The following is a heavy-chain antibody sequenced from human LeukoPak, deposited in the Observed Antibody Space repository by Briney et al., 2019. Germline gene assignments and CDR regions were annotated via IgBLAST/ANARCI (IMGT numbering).Heavy chain of an antibody. D-gene: IGHD3-10*01. CDR3: ARGRKIRRYGSGSQKPYYMDV. V-gene: IGHV4-34*01. CDR2: INHSGST. Sequence: SETLSLNCAVYGGSFSGYYWSWIRQPPGKGLEWIGEINHSGSTNYNPSLKSRVTISVDTSKNQFSLKLSSVTAADTAVYYCARGRKIRRYGSGSQKPYYMDVWGKGTTVTVSS. CDR1: GGSFSGYY. J-gene: IGHJ6*03.